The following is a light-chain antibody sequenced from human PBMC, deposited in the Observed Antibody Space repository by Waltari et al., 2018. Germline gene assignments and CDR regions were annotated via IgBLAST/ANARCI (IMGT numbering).Light chain of an antibody. CDR1: QSVSSN. V-gene: IGKV3-15*01. CDR3: QQYNDWPPVT. Sequence: TVMTQSPVALSVSPGERVTLSCRASQSVSSNLAWYQQKPGQAPRLLIYGVSTRATGIPARFSGSGSWTEFTLTISSLQSEDFAVDYCQQYNDWPPVTFGGGTKVEIK. CDR2: GVS. J-gene: IGKJ4*01.